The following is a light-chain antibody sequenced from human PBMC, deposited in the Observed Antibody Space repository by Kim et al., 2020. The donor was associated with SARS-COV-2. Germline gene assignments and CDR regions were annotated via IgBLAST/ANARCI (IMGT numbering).Light chain of an antibody. CDR2: HAS. Sequence: IQLTQSPSSLSAYVGDRVTITCRASQDIGSYLAWYQQTPGKAPKLLIYHASTLQRGVPSRFSGSSSGTDFTLTISTLQPDDFATDYCQHIYRYHTFGPGTKVDIK. J-gene: IGKJ3*01. CDR1: QDIGSY. CDR3: QHIYRYHT. V-gene: IGKV1-9*01.